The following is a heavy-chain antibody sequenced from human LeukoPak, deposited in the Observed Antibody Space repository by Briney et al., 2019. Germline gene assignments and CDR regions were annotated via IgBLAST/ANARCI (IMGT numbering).Heavy chain of an antibody. CDR3: ARGTYYYDSSGYPTFDY. D-gene: IGHD3-22*01. Sequence: PGGSLRLSCAASGFTFSSYGMHWVRQAPGKGLEWVAFIRYDGSNKYYADSVKGRFTISRDNSKNTLYLQMNSLRAEDMAVYYCARGTYYYDSSGYPTFDYWGQGTLVTVSS. CDR1: GFTFSSYG. CDR2: IRYDGSNK. J-gene: IGHJ4*02. V-gene: IGHV3-30*02.